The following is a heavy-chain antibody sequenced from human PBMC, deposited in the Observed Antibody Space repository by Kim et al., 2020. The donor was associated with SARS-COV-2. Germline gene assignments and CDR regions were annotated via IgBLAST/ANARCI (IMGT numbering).Heavy chain of an antibody. CDR2: IYYSGST. CDR3: ARLNRVAVAGTVGYHSMDV. J-gene: IGHJ6*02. D-gene: IGHD6-19*01. V-gene: IGHV4-59*01. Sequence: SETLSLTCIVSGGSISGYYWSWVRQPPGKGLEWIGYIYYSGSTNYNPSLKSRVTISVDTSKNQFSLKLSSVTAADTAVYYCARLNRVAVAGTVGYHSMDVWGQGTTVTVSS. CDR1: GGSISGYY.